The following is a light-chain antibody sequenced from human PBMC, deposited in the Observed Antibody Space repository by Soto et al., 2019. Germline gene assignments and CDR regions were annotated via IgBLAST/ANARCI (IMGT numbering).Light chain of an antibody. J-gene: IGKJ1*01. CDR1: QGIRNY. CDR3: LQQNSYPKT. CDR2: AAY. V-gene: IGKV1-17*01. Sequence: DIQMTQSPSSLSASVGDRVTITCRASQGIRNYLGWYQQKPGKAPKRLISAAYSLQSGVPSRFSGSGSGTEVTLTISSLPPEDFATYYCLQQNSYPKTLGQGTKVEIK.